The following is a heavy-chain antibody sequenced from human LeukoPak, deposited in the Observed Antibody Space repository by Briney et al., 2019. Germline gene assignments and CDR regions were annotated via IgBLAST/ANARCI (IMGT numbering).Heavy chain of an antibody. V-gene: IGHV1-2*02. CDR1: GYTFTDYH. J-gene: IGHJ3*02. D-gene: IGHD1-26*01. CDR2: IDPKSGGA. CDR3: ARDDSGSDYNAFDM. Sequence: ASLKVSCKTSGYTFTDYHMHWVRQAPGQGLEWMGWIDPKSGGAKYAQRFQGRAIMTRDTSISTAYMELSSLGSDDTAVYYCARDDSGSDYNAFDMWGQGTKVTVSS.